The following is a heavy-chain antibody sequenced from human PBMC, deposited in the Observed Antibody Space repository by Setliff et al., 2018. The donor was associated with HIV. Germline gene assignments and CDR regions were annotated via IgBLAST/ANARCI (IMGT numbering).Heavy chain of an antibody. CDR1: GGTFSSYA. D-gene: IGHD3-22*01. V-gene: IGHV1-69*13. Sequence: SVKVSCKASGGTFSSYAISWVRQAPGQGLEWMGGIIPIFGKANYAQKFQGRVTITADESTSKAYRELSSLRSEDTAVYYCARGADHFDTSGYYSFFDPWGQGTLVTVSS. CDR3: ARGADHFDTSGYYSFFDP. J-gene: IGHJ5*02. CDR2: IIPIFGKA.